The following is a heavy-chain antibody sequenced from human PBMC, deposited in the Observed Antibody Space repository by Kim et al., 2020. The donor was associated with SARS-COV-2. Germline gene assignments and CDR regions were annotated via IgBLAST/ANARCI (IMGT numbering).Heavy chain of an antibody. D-gene: IGHD2-15*01. J-gene: IGHJ4*02. CDR3: AKSSYCSGGSCYYFDY. V-gene: IGHV3-30*02. Sequence: SVKGRLTIARDNSKNTLYLKMNSLRAEDTAVYYCAKSSYCSGGSCYYFDYWGQGTLVTVSS.